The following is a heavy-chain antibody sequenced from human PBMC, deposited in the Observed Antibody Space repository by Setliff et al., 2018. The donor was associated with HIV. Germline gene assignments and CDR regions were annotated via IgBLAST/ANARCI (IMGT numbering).Heavy chain of an antibody. D-gene: IGHD4-17*01. CDR3: SRSPKGRYGDYVYAFDI. V-gene: IGHV4-4*09. Sequence: SETLSLTCPVSGGSISRYYWSWIRQSPGKGLEFIGYMHSSGSTNYNLSLETRVTLSVDTSKSQFSLKLTSVTASDTAIYYCSRSPKGRYGDYVYAFDIWGQGTMVTVSS. CDR1: GGSISRYY. CDR2: MHSSGST. J-gene: IGHJ3*02.